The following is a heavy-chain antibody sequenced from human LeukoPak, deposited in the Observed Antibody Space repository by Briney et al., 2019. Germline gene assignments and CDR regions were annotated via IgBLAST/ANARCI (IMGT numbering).Heavy chain of an antibody. D-gene: IGHD3-3*01. Sequence: GGSLRLSCAGSGFTFTNACMNWVRQAPGKGLEWLGRLKSKAYGGTTEYAASVKGRFTISRDDSKSIAYLQMNSLKTEDTAVYYCTRNYYDFWRGYLYYLDYWGQRTLVTVSS. V-gene: IGHV3-15*01. CDR1: GFTFTNAC. CDR2: LKSKAYGGTT. J-gene: IGHJ4*02. CDR3: TRNYYDFWRGYLYYLDY.